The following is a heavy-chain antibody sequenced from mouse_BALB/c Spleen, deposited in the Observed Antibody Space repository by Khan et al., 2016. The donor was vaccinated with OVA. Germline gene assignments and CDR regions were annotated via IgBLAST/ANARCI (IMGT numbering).Heavy chain of an antibody. CDR3: ARWFTY. V-gene: IGHV3-2*02. J-gene: IGHJ3*01. CDR2: ISYSGST. CDR1: GYSITSDYA. Sequence: EVKLEESGPGLVKPSQSLSLTCTVTGYSITSDYAWNWIRQFPGNKLEWMGYISYSGSTTYNPSLKSRISITRDTSKNQFFLQLNSVTTEDTATYYCARWFTYGGQGTLVTVSA.